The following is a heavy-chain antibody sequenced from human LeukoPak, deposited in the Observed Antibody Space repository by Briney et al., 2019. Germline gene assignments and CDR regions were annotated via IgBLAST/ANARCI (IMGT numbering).Heavy chain of an antibody. D-gene: IGHD6-13*01. Sequence: ASVKVSCKASGYTFTSYGISWVRQAPGQGLEWMGWISAYNGNTNYAQKLQGRVTMTIDTSTSTAYMELRSLRSDDTAVYYCARAGYSSSWPSSEGDYWGQGTLVTVSS. J-gene: IGHJ4*02. CDR1: GYTFTSYG. CDR2: ISAYNGNT. V-gene: IGHV1-18*01. CDR3: ARAGYSSSWPSSEGDY.